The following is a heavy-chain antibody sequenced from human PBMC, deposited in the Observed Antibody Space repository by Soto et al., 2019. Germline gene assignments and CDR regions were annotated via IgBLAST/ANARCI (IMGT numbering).Heavy chain of an antibody. CDR2: ISAYTGNT. V-gene: IGHV1-18*01. CDR3: ARERDYGDYVRLGY. CDR1: GYTLTYYG. Sequence: QVQLVQSGAEVKKPGASVKVSCKASGYTLTYYGISWVRQAPGQGLESVGWISAYTGNTNYAQRLQGRVTMTTDTSTNTAYMELRTLRSDDTAVYYCARERDYGDYVRLGYWGQGTLVTVS. J-gene: IGHJ4*02. D-gene: IGHD4-17*01.